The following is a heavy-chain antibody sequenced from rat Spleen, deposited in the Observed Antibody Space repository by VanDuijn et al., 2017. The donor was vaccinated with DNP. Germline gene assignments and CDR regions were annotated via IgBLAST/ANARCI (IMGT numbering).Heavy chain of an antibody. Sequence: EVQLQESGPGLVKPSQSLSLTCSVTGYSISSNYWAWIRKFPGNKMEWMGYISYSGSTGYNPSLRSRISITRDTSKNQFSLQLKSVTTEDTATYYCARSSSILDYFNYWGQGVMVTVSS. CDR2: ISYSGST. V-gene: IGHV3-1*01. CDR1: GYSISSNY. D-gene: IGHD1-6*01. J-gene: IGHJ2*01. CDR3: ARSSSILDYFNY.